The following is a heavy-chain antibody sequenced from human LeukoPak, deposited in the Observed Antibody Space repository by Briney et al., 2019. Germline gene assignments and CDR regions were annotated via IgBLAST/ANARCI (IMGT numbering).Heavy chain of an antibody. J-gene: IGHJ3*02. D-gene: IGHD3-22*01. CDR2: IYYSGST. Sequence: SETLSLTCTVFGGSISSGDYYWSWIRQPPGKGLEWIGYIYYSGSTNYNPSLKSRVTISVDTSKNQFSLKLSSVTAADTAVYYCARAGYYYDSSGYNYDAFDIWGQGTMVTVSS. CDR1: GGSISSGDYY. CDR3: ARAGYYYDSSGYNYDAFDI. V-gene: IGHV4-61*08.